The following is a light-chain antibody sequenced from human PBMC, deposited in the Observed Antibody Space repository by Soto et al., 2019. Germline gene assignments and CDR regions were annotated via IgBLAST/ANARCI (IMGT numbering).Light chain of an antibody. Sequence: QSVLTQPSSVSWSQGHPGSLPCPDTSGDVGGFNYASWYQQHPGKAPKLMIYDVTNRPSGVSYRFSGSKSGNTASLTISGLQAEDEADYYCNSYTSSSTYVFGTGTKVT. CDR1: SGDVGGFNY. J-gene: IGLJ1*01. CDR3: NSYTSSSTYV. V-gene: IGLV2-14*03. CDR2: DVT.